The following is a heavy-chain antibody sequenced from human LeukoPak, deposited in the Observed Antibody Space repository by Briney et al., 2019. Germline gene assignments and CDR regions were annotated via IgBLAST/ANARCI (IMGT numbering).Heavy chain of an antibody. J-gene: IGHJ4*02. V-gene: IGHV3-7*01. CDR3: AREPPSYYDFWSGPGDY. D-gene: IGHD3-3*01. CDR2: IKQDGSEK. CDR1: GFTFSSYW. Sequence: GGSLRLSRAASGFTFSSYWMSWVRQAPGKGLEWVANIKQDGSEKYYVDSVKGRFTISRDNAKNSLYLQMNSLRAEDTAVYYCAREPPSYYDFWSGPGDYWGQGTLVTVSS.